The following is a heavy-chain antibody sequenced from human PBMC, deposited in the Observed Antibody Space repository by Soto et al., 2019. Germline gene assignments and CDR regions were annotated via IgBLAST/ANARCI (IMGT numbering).Heavy chain of an antibody. D-gene: IGHD1-1*01. J-gene: IGHJ5*02. Sequence: QVQLQESGPGLVKPSETLSLTCTVSGASISGFYWSWIRKSAXKGLEWIGRIYATGTTDYNPSLKSRVMMSVDTSKKQFSLKLRSVTAADTAVYYCVRDGTKTLRDWFDPWGQGISVTVSS. CDR1: GASISGFY. CDR2: IYATGTT. V-gene: IGHV4-4*07. CDR3: VRDGTKTLRDWFDP.